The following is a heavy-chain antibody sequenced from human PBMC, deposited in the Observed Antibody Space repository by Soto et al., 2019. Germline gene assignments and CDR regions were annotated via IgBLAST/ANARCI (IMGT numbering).Heavy chain of an antibody. CDR1: GGSISGYY. Sequence: SETLSLTCTVSGGSISGYYWIWIRQPPGKGLEWIGYIYYSGTTSYNPSLNSRVTMSVDTSKNQFSLKVNSVTAADTAVYYCARESYYGSGATVVDYWVQGTLVTVSS. CDR3: ARESYYGSGATVVDY. CDR2: IYYSGTT. V-gene: IGHV4-59*01. J-gene: IGHJ4*02. D-gene: IGHD3-10*01.